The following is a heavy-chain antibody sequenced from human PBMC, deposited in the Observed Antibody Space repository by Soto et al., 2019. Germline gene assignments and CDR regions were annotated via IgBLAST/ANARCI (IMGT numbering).Heavy chain of an antibody. V-gene: IGHV3-23*01. D-gene: IGHD1-26*01. J-gene: IGHJ4*02. Sequence: GGSLRLSCAASGFTFSSYAMRWVRQAPVRGLEWVSAISGSGGSTYYADSVKGRFTISRDNSKNTLYLQMNSLRAEDTAVYYCARRGSGSHYDYWGQGTLVTVSS. CDR3: ARRGSGSHYDY. CDR2: ISGSGGST. CDR1: GFTFSSYA.